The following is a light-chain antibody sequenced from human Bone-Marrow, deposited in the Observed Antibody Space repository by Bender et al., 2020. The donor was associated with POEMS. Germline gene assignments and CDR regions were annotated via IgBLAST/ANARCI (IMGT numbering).Light chain of an antibody. V-gene: IGLV2-8*01. J-gene: IGLJ2*01. CDR3: SAHGGSDNFVV. CDR1: SSDVCGYNY. Sequence: QSALTQPASASGSPGQSVTISCTGTSSDVCGYNYVSWYQQHPGKAPKVMIYEVNKRPSGVPDRFSGSKSGNTASLTVTGLQAEDEADYFCSAHGGSDNFVVFGGGTKLTVL. CDR2: EVN.